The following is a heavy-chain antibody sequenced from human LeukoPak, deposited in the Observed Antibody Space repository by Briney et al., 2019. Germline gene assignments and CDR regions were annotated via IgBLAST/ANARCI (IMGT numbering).Heavy chain of an antibody. V-gene: IGHV4-61*02. Sequence: SETLSLTCTVSGVSISSGSYYWSRLPPPAGQGLEWNGRIYSSGSTNYLPSLQSRVTISVDTSKNQSSLKLSSVTAADTAVYYCARDRRTGITFSFDYWGQGTLVTVSS. CDR2: IYSSGST. D-gene: IGHD3-16*01. J-gene: IGHJ4*02. CDR3: ARDRRTGITFSFDY. CDR1: GVSISSGSYY.